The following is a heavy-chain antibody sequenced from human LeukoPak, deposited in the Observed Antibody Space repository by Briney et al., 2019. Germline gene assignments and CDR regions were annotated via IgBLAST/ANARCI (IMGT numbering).Heavy chain of an antibody. Sequence: ASVKVSCKASGYTFTGYYMHWVRQAPGQGLEWMGLINPNSGGTNYAQKFQGRVTMTRDTSISTAYMELSRLRSDDTAVYYCARVGILYYDFWSGYRAFDIWGQGTMVTVSS. CDR3: ARVGILYYDFWSGYRAFDI. J-gene: IGHJ3*02. V-gene: IGHV1-2*02. CDR2: INPNSGGT. D-gene: IGHD3-3*01. CDR1: GYTFTGYY.